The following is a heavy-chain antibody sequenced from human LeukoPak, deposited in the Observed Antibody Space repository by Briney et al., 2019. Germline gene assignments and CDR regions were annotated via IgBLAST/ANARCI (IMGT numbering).Heavy chain of an antibody. CDR2: ISGSGGGST. V-gene: IGHV3-23*01. J-gene: IGHJ4*02. CDR1: GITFSSYA. Sequence: GGSLRPSCAASGITFSSYAMSWVRQAPGKGLEWVSSISGSGGGSTYYADSVKGRFTISRDNSKNTLYLQMNSLRAEDTAVYYCAKGPLIEVAGTTWDYWGQGTLVTVSS. CDR3: AKGPLIEVAGTTWDY. D-gene: IGHD6-19*01.